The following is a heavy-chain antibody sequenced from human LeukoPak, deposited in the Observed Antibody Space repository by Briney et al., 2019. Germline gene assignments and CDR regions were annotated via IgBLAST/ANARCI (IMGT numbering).Heavy chain of an antibody. CDR1: GGSFSGYY. Sequence: PSETLSLTCAVYGGSFSGYYWSWIRQPPGKGLEWIGEINHSGITNYNPSLKSRVTISVDTSKNQFSLELSSVTAADTAVYYCAREGYSSSWYYFDYCGQGILVTVSS. V-gene: IGHV4-34*01. D-gene: IGHD6-13*01. CDR2: INHSGIT. CDR3: AREGYSSSWYYFDY. J-gene: IGHJ4*02.